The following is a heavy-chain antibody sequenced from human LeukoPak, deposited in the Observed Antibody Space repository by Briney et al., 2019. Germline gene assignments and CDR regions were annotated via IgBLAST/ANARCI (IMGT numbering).Heavy chain of an antibody. CDR1: GGSISSYY. CDR3: ARDLGGRDY. V-gene: IGHV4-59*12. J-gene: IGHJ4*02. D-gene: IGHD2-15*01. CDR2: IYYSGST. Sequence: SETLSLTYTVSGGSISSYYVSWIRQAPGKGLEWVGYIYYSGSTNYNPSLKSRVTMSVDTSKNQFSLKLSSVTAADTAVYYCARDLGGRDYWGQGTLVTVSS.